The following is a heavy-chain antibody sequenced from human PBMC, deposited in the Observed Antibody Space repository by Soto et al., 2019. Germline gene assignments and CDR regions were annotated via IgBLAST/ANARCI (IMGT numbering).Heavy chain of an antibody. J-gene: IGHJ4*02. D-gene: IGHD4-4*01. Sequence: ASVKVSCKPSGYPFINFGINWVRQAPGQGLEWVGKIRRYNGDTNNAPKLQGRVTMTTDTSTSTAYLELRTLRSDDTAVYYCARGRHRNPDYWGQGTLVTVYS. CDR3: ARGRHRNPDY. V-gene: IGHV1-18*04. CDR1: GYPFINFG. CDR2: IRRYNGDT.